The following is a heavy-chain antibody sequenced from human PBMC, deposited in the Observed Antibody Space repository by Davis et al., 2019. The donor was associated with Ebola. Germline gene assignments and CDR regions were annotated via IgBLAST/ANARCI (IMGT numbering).Heavy chain of an antibody. CDR3: AGRIAAAGTGWFDP. J-gene: IGHJ5*02. V-gene: IGHV1-2*02. CDR2: INPNSGGT. D-gene: IGHD6-13*01. CDR1: GYTFTGYY. Sequence: ASVKVSCKASGYTFTGYYMHWVRQAPGQGLEWMGWINPNSGGTNYAQKFQGRVTMTRDTSISTAYMELSRLRSDDTAVYYCAGRIAAAGTGWFDPWGQGTLATVSS.